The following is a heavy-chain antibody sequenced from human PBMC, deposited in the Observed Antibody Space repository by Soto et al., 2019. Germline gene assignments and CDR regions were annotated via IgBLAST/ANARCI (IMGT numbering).Heavy chain of an antibody. D-gene: IGHD5-18*01. Sequence: EVQLLESGGGLVQPGGSLRLSCAVAGFTFSSYAMNWVRQAPGKGLEWVSGISGSGGSTYHADSVKGRLTISRENSKNTLYLQMNSLRAEDTAVYYCAKGHGYGFDYWGQGTLVTVSS. CDR2: ISGSGGST. V-gene: IGHV3-23*01. CDR3: AKGHGYGFDY. CDR1: GFTFSSYA. J-gene: IGHJ4*02.